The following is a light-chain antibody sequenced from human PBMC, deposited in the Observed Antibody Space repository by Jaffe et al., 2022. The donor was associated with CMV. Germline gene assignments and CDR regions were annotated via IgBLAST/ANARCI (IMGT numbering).Light chain of an antibody. CDR3: QHYGRSSYT. J-gene: IGKJ2*01. Sequence: EIVLTQSPGTLSLSPGERATLSCRASQSISSTSLAWYQQKPGQPPRLLIYVASNRATGIPDRFSGSGSGTDFTLTISRLEPEDFAMYYCQHYGRSSYTFGQGTKVEIK. CDR1: QSISSTS. CDR2: VAS. V-gene: IGKV3-20*01.